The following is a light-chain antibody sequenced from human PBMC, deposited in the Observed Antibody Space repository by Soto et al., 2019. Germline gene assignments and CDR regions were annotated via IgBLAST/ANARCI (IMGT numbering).Light chain of an antibody. Sequence: IQLTQSPSSLSASVGDRVTITCRASQGIGNYLAWYQQIPGKAPKLLIYAASTLQSGVPSRFSGSGSGTDFTLTISSLQPEDFATYYCQQVNSYPITFGQGTRLEIK. CDR1: QGIGNY. CDR3: QQVNSYPIT. V-gene: IGKV1-9*01. CDR2: AAS. J-gene: IGKJ5*01.